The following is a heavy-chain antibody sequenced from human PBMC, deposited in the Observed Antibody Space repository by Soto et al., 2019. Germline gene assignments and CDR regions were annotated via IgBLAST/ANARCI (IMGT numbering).Heavy chain of an antibody. CDR3: ASMVRGVIIGYYYYGMDV. J-gene: IGHJ6*02. V-gene: IGHV1-18*04. D-gene: IGHD3-10*01. Sequence: QVQLVQSGAEVKKPGASVKVSCKASGYTFTSYGISWVRQAPGQGLEWMGWISAYNGNTNYAQKLQGRVTMTTDTATSTVYMELRSLRSDDTAVYYCASMVRGVIIGYYYYGMDVWGQGTTVTVSS. CDR1: GYTFTSYG. CDR2: ISAYNGNT.